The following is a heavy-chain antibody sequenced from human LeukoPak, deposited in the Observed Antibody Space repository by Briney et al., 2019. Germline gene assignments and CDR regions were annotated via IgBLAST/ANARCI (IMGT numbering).Heavy chain of an antibody. CDR1: GYTFTGYY. Sequence: AASVKVSCKASGYTFTGYYMHWVRQAPGQGLEWMGWINPNNGGTNYAQKFQGRVTMTRDTSISIVYMELSRLRSDDTAVYYCARGGPSRGTGFYYFDYWGQGTLVTASS. V-gene: IGHV1-2*02. D-gene: IGHD6-19*01. CDR3: ARGGPSRGTGFYYFDY. J-gene: IGHJ4*02. CDR2: INPNNGGT.